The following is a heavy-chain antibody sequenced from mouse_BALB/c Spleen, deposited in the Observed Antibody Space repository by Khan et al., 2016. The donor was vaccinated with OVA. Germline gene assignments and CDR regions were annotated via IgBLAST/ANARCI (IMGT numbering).Heavy chain of an antibody. J-gene: IGHJ3*01. V-gene: IGHV1-52*01. CDR1: GYTFTSYW. CDR2: IDPYDSET. CDR3: ARNPCAY. Sequence: QVQLQQSGAELVRPGASVKLSCEASGYTFTSYWMNWVKQSPEQGLEWIGRIDPYDSETHYNQNFKDKAILTVDKSSSTAYMQLSSLTSKDSAVYFCARNPCAYWGQGTLVTVSA.